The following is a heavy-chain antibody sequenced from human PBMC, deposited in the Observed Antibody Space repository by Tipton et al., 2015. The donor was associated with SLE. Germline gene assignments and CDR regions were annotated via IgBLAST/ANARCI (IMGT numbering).Heavy chain of an antibody. V-gene: IGHV3-74*01. CDR3: GRGGPPNAIDI. J-gene: IGHJ3*02. CDR1: GFTFSSHW. CDR2: INREGSDT. Sequence: SLRLSCEASGFTFSSHWMHWVRQGPGKGLVWVSGINREGSDTRYGDSAKGRFTISRDNAKNTLYLQMHSLRVDDTAVYYCGRGGPPNAIDIWGRGTTVSVSS.